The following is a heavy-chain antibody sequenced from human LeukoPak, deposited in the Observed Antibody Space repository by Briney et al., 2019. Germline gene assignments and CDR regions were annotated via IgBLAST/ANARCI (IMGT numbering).Heavy chain of an antibody. V-gene: IGHV7-4-1*02. J-gene: IGHJ4*02. CDR1: GYTLTSYA. D-gene: IGHD5-18*01. Sequence: APVNVSCKASGYTLTSYAMNWVRQAPGQGLEWMGWINTITGNPTYAQGFTGRFVFSLDTSVSTAYLQISSLKAEDTAVNYCARSYPNDYWGQGTLVTVSS. CDR2: INTITGNP. CDR3: ARSYPNDY.